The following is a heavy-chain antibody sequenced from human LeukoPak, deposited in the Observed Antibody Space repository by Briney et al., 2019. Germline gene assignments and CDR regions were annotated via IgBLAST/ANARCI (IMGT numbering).Heavy chain of an antibody. CDR1: GFTFSSYS. V-gene: IGHV3-21*01. CDR2: ISSSSSYI. J-gene: IGHJ4*02. CDR3: VRDGDTSGYTN. D-gene: IGHD3-22*01. Sequence: TGGSLRLSCAASGFTFSSYSMNWVRQAPGKGLEWVSSISSSSSYIYYADSVKGRFTISRDNAKNSLYLQMNSLRAEDTAVYSCVRDGDTSGYTNWGQGTLVTVSS.